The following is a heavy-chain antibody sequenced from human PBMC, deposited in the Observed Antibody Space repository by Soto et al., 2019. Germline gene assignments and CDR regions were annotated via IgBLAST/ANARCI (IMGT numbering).Heavy chain of an antibody. V-gene: IGHV3-15*07. J-gene: IGHJ4*02. Sequence: GRPLRLPWAAAGVTCGNACVNCIRQTPGKGLEWVGRIKSKTDGGTTDYAAPVKGRFTISRDDSKNTLYLQMNSLKTEDTAVYYCTTERSSGYYGPHAYWGQGTLVTVSS. CDR2: IKSKTDGGTT. CDR1: GVTCGNAC. CDR3: TTERSSGYYGPHAY. D-gene: IGHD3-22*01.